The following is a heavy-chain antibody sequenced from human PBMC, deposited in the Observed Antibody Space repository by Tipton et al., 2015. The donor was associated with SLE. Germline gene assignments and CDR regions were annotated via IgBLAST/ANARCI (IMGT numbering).Heavy chain of an antibody. D-gene: IGHD1-26*01. CDR1: GGSISSYY. Sequence: TLSLTCTVSGGSISSYYWSWIRQPPGKGLEWIGYIYYSGSTNYNPSLKSRVTISVDTSKNQFPLKLSSVTAADTAVYYCARHRVGWFDPWGQGTLVTVSS. J-gene: IGHJ5*02. V-gene: IGHV4-59*01. CDR3: ARHRVGWFDP. CDR2: IYYSGST.